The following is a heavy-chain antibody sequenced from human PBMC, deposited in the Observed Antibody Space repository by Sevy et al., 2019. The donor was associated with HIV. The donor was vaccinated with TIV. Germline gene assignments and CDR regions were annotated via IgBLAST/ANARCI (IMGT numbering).Heavy chain of an antibody. CDR2: ISYDGSYK. V-gene: IGHV3-30-3*01. Sequence: GGSLRLSCVASGFAFSNYYAMHWVRQAPGKGLEWVALISYDGSYKYYDVSVKGRFTISRDNFKNTLVLQMNSLTTEDTAVYYCARPRANYVDHYFFYAMDVWGQGTTVTVS. CDR1: GFAFSNYYA. J-gene: IGHJ6*02. CDR3: ARPRANYVDHYFFYAMDV. D-gene: IGHD4-17*01.